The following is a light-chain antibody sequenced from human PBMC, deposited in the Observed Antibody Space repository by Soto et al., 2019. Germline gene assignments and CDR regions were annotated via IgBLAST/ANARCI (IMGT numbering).Light chain of an antibody. J-gene: IGLJ1*01. CDR1: GSDIGSNT. CDR2: SNN. Sequence: QSVLTQPPSASGTPGQRVTISCSGSGSDIGSNTVNWFQQLPGTAPKLLIYSNNQRPSGVPDRFSGSKSGTSASLAISGLQSDDEADYYCAAWDDSLNGHVFGTGTKLTVL. V-gene: IGLV1-44*01. CDR3: AAWDDSLNGHV.